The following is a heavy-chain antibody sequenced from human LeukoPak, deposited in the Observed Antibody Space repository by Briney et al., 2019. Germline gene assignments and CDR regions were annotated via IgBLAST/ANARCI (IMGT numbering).Heavy chain of an antibody. V-gene: IGHV3-23*01. D-gene: IGHD2-21*02. J-gene: IGHJ3*02. CDR1: GFTFSSYA. Sequence: SGRSLRLSCAASGFTFSSYAMSWVRQAPGKGLEWVSAISGSGGSTYYADSVKGRFTISRDNSKNTLYLQMNSLRAEDTAVYYCAKVDCGGDCYSVGQGAFDIWGQGTMVTVSS. CDR2: ISGSGGST. CDR3: AKVDCGGDCYSVGQGAFDI.